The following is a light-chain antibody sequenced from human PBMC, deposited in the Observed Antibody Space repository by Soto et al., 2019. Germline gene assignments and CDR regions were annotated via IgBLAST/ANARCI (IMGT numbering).Light chain of an antibody. J-gene: IGKJ1*01. CDR1: QSISSY. CDR3: QQSYSTPQT. V-gene: IGKV1-39*01. CDR2: AAS. Sequence: IQMTQSPSSLSASVGDRVTITCRASQSISSYLNWYQQKPGKAPKLLIYAASSLHSGVPSRFSGGGSGPDFTLTISSLQPDDFATYYCQQSYSTPQTFGQGSKVDIK.